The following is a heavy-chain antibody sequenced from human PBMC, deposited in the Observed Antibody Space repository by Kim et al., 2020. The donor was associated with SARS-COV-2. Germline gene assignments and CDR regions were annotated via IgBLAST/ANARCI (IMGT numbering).Heavy chain of an antibody. J-gene: IGHJ6*02. CDR2: IYTSGST. V-gene: IGHV4-4*07. CDR3: ARDVSSSSLYYYYGMDV. D-gene: IGHD6-6*01. Sequence: SETLSLTCTVSGGSISSYNWSWIRQPAGKGLEWIGRIYTSGSTNYNPSLKSRVTMSVDTSKNQFSLKLSSVTAADTAVYYCARDVSSSSLYYYYGMDVWGQGTTVTVSS. CDR1: GGSISSYN.